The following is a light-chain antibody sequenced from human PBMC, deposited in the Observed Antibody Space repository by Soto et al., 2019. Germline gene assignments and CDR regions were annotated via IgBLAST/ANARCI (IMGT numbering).Light chain of an antibody. CDR3: QQYGSSPTT. CDR1: QSVSSSY. J-gene: IGKJ1*01. Sequence: EIVLTQSPGTLSLSPGERATLSCRASQSVSSSYLAWYQQKLGQAPRLLIYGASSRATGIPDRFSGSGSGTDFTLTISRLESEDFAVYYCQQYGSSPTTFGQGTKVEIK. V-gene: IGKV3-20*01. CDR2: GAS.